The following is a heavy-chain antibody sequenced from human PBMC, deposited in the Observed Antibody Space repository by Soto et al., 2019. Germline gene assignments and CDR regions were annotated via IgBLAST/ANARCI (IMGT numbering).Heavy chain of an antibody. V-gene: IGHV1-69*13. CDR2: IIPIFGTA. CDR3: ANSIAAAGSS. Sequence: ASVKVSCKASGGTFSSYAISWVRQAPGQGLEWMGGIIPIFGTANYAQKFQGRVTITADESTSTAYMKLSSLRSEDTAVYYCANSIAAAGSSWGQGTLVTVSS. D-gene: IGHD6-13*01. CDR1: GGTFSSYA. J-gene: IGHJ4*02.